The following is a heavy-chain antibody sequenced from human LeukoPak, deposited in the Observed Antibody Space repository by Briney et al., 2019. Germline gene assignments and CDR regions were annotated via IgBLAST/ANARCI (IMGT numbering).Heavy chain of an antibody. CDR3: AKIAAAGSALRGDYFDY. CDR1: GFSFSGHW. J-gene: IGHJ4*02. D-gene: IGHD6-13*01. V-gene: IGHV3-74*01. Sequence: GGSLRLSCTASGFSFSGHWMHWARQLPGKGLVWVSRISPTGSTTSYADSVKGRFTVSRDNAKNTLYLQVNNLRAEDTAVYYCAKIAAAGSALRGDYFDYWGQGTLVTVSS. CDR2: ISPTGSTT.